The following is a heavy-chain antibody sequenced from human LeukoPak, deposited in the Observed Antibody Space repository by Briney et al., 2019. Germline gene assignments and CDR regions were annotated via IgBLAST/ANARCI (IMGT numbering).Heavy chain of an antibody. Sequence: SGGSLRLSCAASGFTFSDHYMDWVRQAPGKGLEWVGRTRNKANSYTTEYAASVKGRFTISRDDSKNSLYLQMNSLKTEDSAVYYCSRYSFGSGSSRGMDVWGQGTTVTVSS. V-gene: IGHV3-72*01. D-gene: IGHD3-10*01. CDR3: SRYSFGSGSSRGMDV. CDR1: GFTFSDHY. CDR2: TRNKANSYTT. J-gene: IGHJ6*02.